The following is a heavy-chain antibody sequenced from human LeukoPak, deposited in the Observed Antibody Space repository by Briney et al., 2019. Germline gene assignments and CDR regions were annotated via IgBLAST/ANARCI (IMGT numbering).Heavy chain of an antibody. Sequence: SETLSLTCTVSGGSISSGGYYWSWIRQPPGKGLEWIGYIYHSGSTYYNPSLKSRVTISVDRSKNQFSLKLSSVTAADTAVYYCARYSGSYSTLDYWGQGTLVTVSS. CDR2: IYHSGST. D-gene: IGHD1-26*01. CDR3: ARYSGSYSTLDY. V-gene: IGHV4-30-2*01. J-gene: IGHJ4*02. CDR1: GGSISSGGYY.